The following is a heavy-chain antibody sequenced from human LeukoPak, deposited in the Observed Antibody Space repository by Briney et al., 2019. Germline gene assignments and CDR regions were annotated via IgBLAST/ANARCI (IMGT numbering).Heavy chain of an antibody. Sequence: GGSLRLSCAASGGTFSSCNMHWVRQAPGKGLEWVSSISSGGHYIYYADSVKGRFTISRDNAKNSLYLQVNSLRAEDTAVYYCARALMAFDCWGHGTLVTVPS. V-gene: IGHV3-21*01. D-gene: IGHD2-8*01. J-gene: IGHJ4*01. CDR1: GGTFSSCN. CDR3: ARALMAFDC. CDR2: ISSGGHYI.